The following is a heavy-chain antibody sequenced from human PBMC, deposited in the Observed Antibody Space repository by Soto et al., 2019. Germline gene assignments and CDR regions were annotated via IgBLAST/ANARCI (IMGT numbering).Heavy chain of an antibody. D-gene: IGHD2-15*01. Sequence: GESLRLSCAASGFTFSSYSMNWVRQAPGKGLEWVSSISSSSSYIYYADSVKGRFTISRDNAKNSLYLQMNSLRAEDTAVYYCARDVVAATNYYYYYGMDVWGQGTTVTVSS. CDR3: ARDVVAATNYYYYYGMDV. V-gene: IGHV3-21*01. J-gene: IGHJ6*02. CDR2: ISSSSSYI. CDR1: GFTFSSYS.